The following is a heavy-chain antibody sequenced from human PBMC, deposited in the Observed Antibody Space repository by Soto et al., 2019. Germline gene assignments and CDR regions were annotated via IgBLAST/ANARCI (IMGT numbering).Heavy chain of an antibody. J-gene: IGHJ4*02. V-gene: IGHV5-51*01. CDR2: IFPADSET. CDR3: ARRGAGYNYDY. D-gene: IGHD5-12*01. Sequence: PVESLKISCGASGYSFPGFWISWVRQMRGEGLEWMGIIFPADSETRYSPSFQGQVTISADKSISTAYLEWSSLKASDTAIYYCARRGAGYNYDYWGQGTLVTVSS. CDR1: GYSFPGFW.